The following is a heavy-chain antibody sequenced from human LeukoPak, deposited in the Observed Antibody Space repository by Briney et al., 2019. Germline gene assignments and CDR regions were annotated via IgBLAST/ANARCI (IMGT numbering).Heavy chain of an antibody. CDR2: MNPNSGNT. CDR1: GYTFTSYD. CDR3: ASGGIVVVPAALGHFQH. Sequence: WASVKVSCKASGYTFTSYDINWVRQATGQGLEWMGWMNPNSGNTGYAQKFQGRVTMTRDTSTSTVYMELSSLRSEDTAVYYCASGGIVVVPAALGHFQHWGQGTLVTVSS. J-gene: IGHJ1*01. V-gene: IGHV1-8*01. D-gene: IGHD2-2*01.